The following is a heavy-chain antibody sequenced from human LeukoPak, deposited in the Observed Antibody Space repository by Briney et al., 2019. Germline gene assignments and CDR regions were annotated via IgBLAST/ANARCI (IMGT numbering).Heavy chain of an antibody. CDR2: INWNSGDK. Sequence: GGSLRLSCAASGFTFDDYAMHWVRQAPGRGLEWVSGINWNSGDKGYADSVKGRFTISRDNAKNSLYLQLNSLRAEDTAVYYCARDMGYYFDSSGGRTIDYWGQGTLVTVSS. CDR3: ARDMGYYFDSSGGRTIDY. CDR1: GFTFDDYA. D-gene: IGHD3-22*01. J-gene: IGHJ4*02. V-gene: IGHV3-9*01.